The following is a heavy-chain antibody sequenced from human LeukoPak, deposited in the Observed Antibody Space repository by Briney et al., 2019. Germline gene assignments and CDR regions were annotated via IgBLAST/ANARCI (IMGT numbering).Heavy chain of an antibody. CDR2: IIPIFGTA. CDR3: ARVRLRIVDGSYYYYYGMDV. CDR1: GGTFSSYA. Sequence: SVKVSCMASGGTFSSYAISWVRQAPGQGLEWMGGIIPIFGTANYAQKFQGRVTITADESTSTAYMELSSLRSEDTAVYYCARVRLRIVDGSYYYYYGMDVWGQGTTVTVSS. J-gene: IGHJ6*02. D-gene: IGHD1-26*01. V-gene: IGHV1-69*13.